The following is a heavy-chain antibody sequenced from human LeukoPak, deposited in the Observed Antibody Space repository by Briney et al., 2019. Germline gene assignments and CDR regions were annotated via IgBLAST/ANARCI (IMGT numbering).Heavy chain of an antibody. CDR1: GGSISSGGYY. Sequence: SETLSLTCTVSGGSISSGGYYRSWIRQHPGKGLEWIGYIYYSGSTYYNPSLKSRVTISVDTSKNQFSLKLSSVTAADTAVYYCAREKDRGSYSRDYWGQGTLVTVSS. CDR3: AREKDRGSYSRDY. J-gene: IGHJ4*02. V-gene: IGHV4-31*03. CDR2: IYYSGST. D-gene: IGHD1-26*01.